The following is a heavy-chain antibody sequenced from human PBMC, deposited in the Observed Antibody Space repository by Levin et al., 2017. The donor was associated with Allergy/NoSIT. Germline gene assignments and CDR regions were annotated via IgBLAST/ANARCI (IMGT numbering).Heavy chain of an antibody. CDR2: MNPNSGNT. CDR1: GYTFTSYD. D-gene: IGHD5-24*01. Sequence: ASVKVSCKASGYTFTSYDINWVRQATGQGLEWMGWMNPNSGNTGYAQKFQGRVTMTRNTSISTAYMELSSLRSEDTAVYYCARGERWLQLGHYWGQGTLVTVSS. V-gene: IGHV1-8*01. J-gene: IGHJ4*02. CDR3: ARGERWLQLGHY.